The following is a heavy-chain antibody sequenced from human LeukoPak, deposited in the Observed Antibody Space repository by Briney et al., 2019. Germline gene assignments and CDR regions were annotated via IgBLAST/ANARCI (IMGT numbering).Heavy chain of an antibody. CDR2: ISHSGST. CDR1: GGSISSGTYY. CDR3: ARGGVFPRQFDP. V-gene: IGHV4-30-2*02. J-gene: IGHJ5*02. Sequence: SQTLSLTCTVSGGSISSGTYYWSWIRQPPGKGLEWIGYISHSGSTYYNPSLKSRVTISVDRSKNQFSLNLTSVTAADTAVYYCARGGVFPRQFDPWGQGTLVTVSS. D-gene: IGHD3-16*01.